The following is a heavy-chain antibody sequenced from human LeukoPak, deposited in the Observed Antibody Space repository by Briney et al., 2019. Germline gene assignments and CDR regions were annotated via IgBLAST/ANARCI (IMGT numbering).Heavy chain of an antibody. D-gene: IGHD3-9*01. Sequence: GRSLRLSCAASGFTFSSYGMAWVRQAPGKGLEWMAVISHDGSRKYYADSVKGRFTISRDNSKNTLYLQMNSLRVEDTAVYYCAKDLTELTLALNCWGQGTLVTVSS. CDR2: ISHDGSRK. J-gene: IGHJ4*02. V-gene: IGHV3-30*18. CDR1: GFTFSSYG. CDR3: AKDLTELTLALNC.